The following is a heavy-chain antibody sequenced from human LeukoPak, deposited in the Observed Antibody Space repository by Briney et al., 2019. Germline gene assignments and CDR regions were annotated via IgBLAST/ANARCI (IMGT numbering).Heavy chain of an antibody. V-gene: IGHV4-38-2*01. Sequence: SETLSLTCAVSGYSISSGYYWAWIRQPPGKGLDWIGSINHNRVTYYNPSLKSRVIISVDTSKNQFSLKLSSVTAADTAAYYCARNYDSSGYHNLPLEYWGQGTLVTVSS. D-gene: IGHD3-22*01. CDR2: INHNRVT. CDR3: ARNYDSSGYHNLPLEY. CDR1: GYSISSGYY. J-gene: IGHJ4*02.